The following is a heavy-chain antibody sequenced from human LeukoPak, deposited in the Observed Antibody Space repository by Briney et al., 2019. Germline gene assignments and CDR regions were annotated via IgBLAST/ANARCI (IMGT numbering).Heavy chain of an antibody. D-gene: IGHD4-17*01. Sequence: QSGGSLRLSCAASGFTFSDYGMHWLPQAPGKGLEWVTVISNEGRVQYYADSVRGRFTISRDNSENTLSLQMNSLRADDTAVYYCTKEGGPMSATTVRYSFDHWGRGTLVTVSS. V-gene: IGHV3-30*18. CDR1: GFTFSDYG. CDR2: ISNEGRVQ. J-gene: IGHJ4*02. CDR3: TKEGGPMSATTVRYSFDH.